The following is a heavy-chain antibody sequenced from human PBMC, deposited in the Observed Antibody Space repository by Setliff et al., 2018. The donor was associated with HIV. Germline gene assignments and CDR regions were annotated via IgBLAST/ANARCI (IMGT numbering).Heavy chain of an antibody. J-gene: IGHJ4*02. CDR1: GFTFSSYA. CDR2: ISYDGSNK. Sequence: GGSLRLSCAASGFTFSSYAMHWVRQAPGKGLEWVAVISYDGSNKYYADSVKGRFTIFRDNAKKSLYLQMNSLRAEDTAVYFCARALWYWGQGALVTVSS. V-gene: IGHV3-30*04. CDR3: ARALWY.